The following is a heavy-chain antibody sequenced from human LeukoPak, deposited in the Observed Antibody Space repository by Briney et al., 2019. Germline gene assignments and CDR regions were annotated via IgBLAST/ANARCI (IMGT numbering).Heavy chain of an antibody. CDR1: GYTFTSYD. J-gene: IGHJ4*02. D-gene: IGHD6-19*01. CDR3: ARDGLYSSGWYLDY. CDR2: MNPNSGNT. V-gene: IGHV1-8*03. Sequence: ASVKVSCKASGYTFTSYDINWVRQATGQGLEWMGWMNPNSGNTGYAQKFQGRVTITRNTSISTAYMELSSLRSEDTAVYYCARDGLYSSGWYLDYWGQGTLVTVSS.